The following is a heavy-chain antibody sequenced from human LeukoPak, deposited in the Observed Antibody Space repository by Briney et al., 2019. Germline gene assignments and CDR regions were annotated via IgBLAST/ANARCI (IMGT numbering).Heavy chain of an antibody. CDR2: ISSSSSYI. CDR1: GFTFDDYG. CDR3: ARTDPMITFGGVIVDAFDI. Sequence: SGGSLRLSCAASGFTFDDYGMNWVRQAPGKGLEWVSSISSSSSYIYYADSVKGRFTISRDNAKNSLYLQMNSLRAEDTAVYYCARTDPMITFGGVIVDAFDIWGQGTMVTVSS. J-gene: IGHJ3*02. D-gene: IGHD3-16*02. V-gene: IGHV3-21*01.